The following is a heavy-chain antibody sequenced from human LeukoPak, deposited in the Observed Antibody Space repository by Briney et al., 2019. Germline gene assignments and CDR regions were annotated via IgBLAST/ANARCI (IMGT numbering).Heavy chain of an antibody. V-gene: IGHV4-59*01. CDR2: IYYSGST. D-gene: IGHD6-19*01. J-gene: IGHJ5*02. CDR3: ATSSGWYERNTWGGWFDP. CDR1: GGSIRSYY. Sequence: SETLSLTCSVSGGSIRSYYWNWIRQPPGKGLEWIGYIYYSGSTNYNPSLKSRVSISVDSSKYQFSLKLRSVTAADTAVYYCATSSGWYERNTWGGWFDPWGQGTLVTVSS.